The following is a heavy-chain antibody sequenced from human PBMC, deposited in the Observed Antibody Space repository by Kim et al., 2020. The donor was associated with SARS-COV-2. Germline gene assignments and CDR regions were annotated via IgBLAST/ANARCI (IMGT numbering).Heavy chain of an antibody. D-gene: IGHD2-21*01. J-gene: IGHJ6*02. CDR2: ISSSSSYT. V-gene: IGHV3-11*05. CDR1: GFTFSDYY. CDR3: ARDRQYCGGDCYYYGMDV. Sequence: GGSLRLSCAASGFTFSDYYMSWIRQAPGKGLEWVSYISSSSSYTNYADSVKGRFTISRDNAKNSLYLQMDSLRAEDTAVYYCARDRQYCGGDCYYYGMDVWGQGTTVTVSS.